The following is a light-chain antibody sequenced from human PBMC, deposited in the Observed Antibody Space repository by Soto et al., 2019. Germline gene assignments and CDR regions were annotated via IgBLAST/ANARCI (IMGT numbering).Light chain of an antibody. J-gene: IGLJ1*01. CDR3: SSFAGTNNYV. Sequence: QAVVTQPPSASGSPGQSVTISCSGTSSDIGAYDHVSWYQHHPGEAPKLIIFEVYKRPSGVPDRFSGSKTGNTASLSVSGLQADDEADYYCSSFAGTNNYVFGPGTKLTVL. CDR2: EVY. V-gene: IGLV2-8*01. CDR1: SSDIGAYDH.